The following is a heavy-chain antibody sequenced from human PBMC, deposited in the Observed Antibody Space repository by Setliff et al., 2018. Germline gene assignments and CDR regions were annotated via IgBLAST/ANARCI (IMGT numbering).Heavy chain of an antibody. CDR3: ARVDYSPTNYYYYYMDV. J-gene: IGHJ6*03. D-gene: IGHD4-4*01. CDR2: IYTSGST. V-gene: IGHV4-61*09. CDR1: GGSISSGSYY. Sequence: SETLSLTCTVSGGSISSGSYYWSWIRQPAGKGLEWIGHIYTSGSTNYNPSLKSRVTISVDTSKNQFSLKLSSVAAADTAVYYCARVDYSPTNYYYYYMDVWG.